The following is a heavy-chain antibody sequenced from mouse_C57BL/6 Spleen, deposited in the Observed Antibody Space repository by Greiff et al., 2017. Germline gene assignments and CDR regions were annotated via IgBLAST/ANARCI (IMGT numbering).Heavy chain of an antibody. CDR2: IYPRSGNT. Sequence: VQLVESGAELARPGASVKLSCKASGYTFTSYGISWVKQRTGQGLEWIGEIYPRSGNTYYNEKFKGKATLTADKSSSTAYMALRSLTSEDSAVYFCARGGDYYYGSRVWGTGTTVTVAS. CDR1: GYTFTSYG. D-gene: IGHD1-1*01. J-gene: IGHJ1*03. V-gene: IGHV1-81*01. CDR3: ARGGDYYYGSRV.